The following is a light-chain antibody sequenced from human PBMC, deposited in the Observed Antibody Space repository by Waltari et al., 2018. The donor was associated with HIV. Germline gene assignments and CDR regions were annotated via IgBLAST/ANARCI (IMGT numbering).Light chain of an antibody. Sequence: QSVLTQPPSVSRAPGQRVTISCTGNTSNIAAGYDVHWYQQLPGTAPKLLIYGNTNRPSGVPDRFSGSTSGTSASLAITGLQADDEADFYCQSYDSSLSGVIFGGGTKLTVL. CDR2: GNT. V-gene: IGLV1-40*01. J-gene: IGLJ2*01. CDR1: TSNIAAGYD. CDR3: QSYDSSLSGVI.